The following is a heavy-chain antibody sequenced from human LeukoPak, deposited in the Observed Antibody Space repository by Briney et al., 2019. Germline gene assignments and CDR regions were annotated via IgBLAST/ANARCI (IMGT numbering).Heavy chain of an antibody. J-gene: IGHJ4*02. D-gene: IGHD2-21*01. V-gene: IGHV3-15*01. CDR2: LKSKTDGGTT. CDR1: GFPFTNAW. CDR3: STAPRIVVRAPMLFC. Sequence: PEGSLRLFCAASGFPFTNAWMSWVRQAPGKGLEWVGRLKSKTDGGTTDYAAPVKGRFTISRDDSRNTLFLQMNSLKTEDTAVYYCSTAPRIVVRAPMLFCWGQGALLTVSS.